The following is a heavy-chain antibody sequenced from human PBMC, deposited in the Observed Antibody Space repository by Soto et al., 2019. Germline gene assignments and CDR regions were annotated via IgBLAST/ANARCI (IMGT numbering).Heavy chain of an antibody. J-gene: IGHJ4*02. CDR3: ARDSRRGGYFDY. Sequence: SETLSLTCTVSGGSISSYYWSWIRQPPGKGLEWIGYIYYSGSTNYNPSLKSRVTISVDTSKNQFSLKLSSVTAADTAVYYCARDSRRGGYFDYWGQGTLVTVSS. CDR1: GGSISSYY. V-gene: IGHV4-59*01. CDR2: IYYSGST. D-gene: IGHD2-15*01.